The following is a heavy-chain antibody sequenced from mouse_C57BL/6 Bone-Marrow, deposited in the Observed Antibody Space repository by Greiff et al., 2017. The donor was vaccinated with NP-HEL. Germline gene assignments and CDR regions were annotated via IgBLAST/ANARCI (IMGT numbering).Heavy chain of an antibody. CDR1: GYSFTSYY. V-gene: IGHV1-66*01. CDR3: ARGGLGY. J-gene: IGHJ2*01. Sequence: QVQLQQSGPELVKPGASVKMSCKASGYSFTSYYIHWVKQRPGQGLEWIGWIYPGSGNTKYNEKFKGKATLTADTSSSTAYMQLSSLTSEDSAISCCARGGLGYWGQGTTLTVSS. CDR2: IYPGSGNT.